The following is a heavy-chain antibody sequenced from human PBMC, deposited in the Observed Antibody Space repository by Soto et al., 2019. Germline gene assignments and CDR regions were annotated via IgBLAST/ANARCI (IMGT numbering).Heavy chain of an antibody. CDR3: AKRSQSKYFDY. CDR2: FGASDTA. CDR1: GFTFTSYA. J-gene: IGHJ4*02. D-gene: IGHD4-4*01. Sequence: GGSLRLSCAASGFTFTSYAMSWVRQAPGKGLEWVSTFGASDTAYYADSLKGRLTISRDNSKNTLYLQMNSLRAEDTAVYYCAKRSQSKYFDYWGQGTLVTVSS. V-gene: IGHV3-23*01.